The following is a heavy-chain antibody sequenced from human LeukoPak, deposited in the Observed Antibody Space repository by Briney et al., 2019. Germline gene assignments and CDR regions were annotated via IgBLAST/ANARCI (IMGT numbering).Heavy chain of an antibody. CDR3: ASTPRKLYFDY. CDR1: GGSFGNYY. CDR2: IYDSGTT. D-gene: IGHD2-15*01. V-gene: IGHV4-59*08. J-gene: IGHJ4*02. Sequence: PSETLSLTCTVSGGSFGNYYWSWIRQPPGKGLEWIGYIYDSGTTNYNPSLKSRVTISVDTATNQFSLKLSSVTAADTAVYYCASTPRKLYFDYWGQGTLVTVSS.